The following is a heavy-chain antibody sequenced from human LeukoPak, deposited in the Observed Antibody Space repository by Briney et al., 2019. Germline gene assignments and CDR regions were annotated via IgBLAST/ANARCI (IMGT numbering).Heavy chain of an antibody. CDR2: IIPIFGTA. CDR3: ASKSRDGYFHLDY. D-gene: IGHD5-24*01. CDR1: GGTFSSYA. J-gene: IGHJ4*02. V-gene: IGHV1-69*05. Sequence: ASVKVSCKASGGTFSSYAISWVRQAPGQGLEWMGGIIPIFGTANYAQKFQGRVTTTTDESTSTAYMELSSLRSEDTAVYYCASKSRDGYFHLDYWGQGTLVTVSS.